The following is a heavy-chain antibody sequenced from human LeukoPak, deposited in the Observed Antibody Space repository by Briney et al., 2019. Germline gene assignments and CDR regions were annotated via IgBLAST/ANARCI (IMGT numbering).Heavy chain of an antibody. CDR3: ARGERGYTGTRWFDP. D-gene: IGHD1-1*01. J-gene: IGHJ5*02. V-gene: IGHV1-18*01. CDR2: IHTYNGHT. Sequence: ASVKVSCKSSGYTFNSYGITWVRQAPGQGLEWMGWIHTYNGHTNYAQKLQGRVTMTTDTSTSTAYMELRSLRSDDTAVYYCARGERGYTGTRWFDPWGQGTLVTVSS. CDR1: GYTFNSYG.